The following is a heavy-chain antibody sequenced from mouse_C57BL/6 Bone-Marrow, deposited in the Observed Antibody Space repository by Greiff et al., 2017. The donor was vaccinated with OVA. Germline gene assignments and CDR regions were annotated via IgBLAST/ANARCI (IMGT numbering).Heavy chain of an antibody. CDR1: GFSLSTSGMG. D-gene: IGHD1-1*01. Sequence: QVTLKESGPGILQSSQTLSLTCSFSGFSLSTSGMGVSWIRQPSGKGLEWLAHIYWDDDKRYNPSLKSRLTISKDTSRNQVFLKITSVDTADTATYYCARRDYYGKGYWYFDVWGTGTTVTVSS. V-gene: IGHV8-12*01. CDR3: ARRDYYGKGYWYFDV. J-gene: IGHJ1*03. CDR2: IYWDDDK.